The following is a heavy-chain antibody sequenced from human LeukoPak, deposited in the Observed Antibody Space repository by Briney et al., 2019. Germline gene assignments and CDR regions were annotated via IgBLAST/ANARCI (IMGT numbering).Heavy chain of an antibody. CDR2: TSSSDAGT. Sequence: GGSLRLSCAASGFTLSTYAMSWVRQTPGKGLEWVAATSSSDAGTYHADSVRGRFTISRDNSKNTLYLQMNSLRAEDTAVYYCARARSSYGYGDAFDIWGQGTMVTVSS. J-gene: IGHJ3*02. V-gene: IGHV3-23*01. CDR3: ARARSSYGYGDAFDI. D-gene: IGHD5-18*01. CDR1: GFTLSTYA.